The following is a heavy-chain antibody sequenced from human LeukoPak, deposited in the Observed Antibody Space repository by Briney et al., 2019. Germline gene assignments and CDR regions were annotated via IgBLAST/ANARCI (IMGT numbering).Heavy chain of an antibody. Sequence: GGSLRLSCAASGFTFPSHWMSWVRQAPGKGLEWVSYINTDSGDIHYADSVKGRFTISRDNARNTLYLQLSSLRAEDSAVYYCARDTFQPGLIDSWGQGTLVTVSS. CDR3: ARDTFQPGLIDS. CDR1: GFTFPSHW. J-gene: IGHJ4*02. D-gene: IGHD2-2*01. V-gene: IGHV3-21*05. CDR2: INTDSGDI.